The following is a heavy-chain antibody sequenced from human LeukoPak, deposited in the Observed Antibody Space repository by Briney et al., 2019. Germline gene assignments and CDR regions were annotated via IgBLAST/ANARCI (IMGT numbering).Heavy chain of an antibody. CDR1: GGTFSRFT. CDR3: ARGGTYYDFWSGYPLNGMDV. Sequence: GAPVKVSCKASGGTFSRFTISWVRQAPGQGFEWMGGITPIFGTANFAQKFQGRVSITADGSTSTAFMELSSLRSEDTAVYYCARGGTYYDFWSGYPLNGMDVWGQGTTVTVSS. J-gene: IGHJ6*02. CDR2: ITPIFGTA. D-gene: IGHD3-3*01. V-gene: IGHV1-69*13.